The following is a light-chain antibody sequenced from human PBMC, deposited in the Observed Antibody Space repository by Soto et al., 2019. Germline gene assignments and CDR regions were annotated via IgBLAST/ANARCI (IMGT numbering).Light chain of an antibody. Sequence: EMELTQSPVTVSLSAGERATLXXRSSQSGSSTYLAWYQQKPGQAPRXXIYDASRRATGIPDRFSGSGAGTDFTLTISRLEPEDFAVYYCQQYGNSPRTFGQGTKVDIK. V-gene: IGKV3-20*01. CDR3: QQYGNSPRT. CDR2: DAS. J-gene: IGKJ1*01. CDR1: QSGSSTY.